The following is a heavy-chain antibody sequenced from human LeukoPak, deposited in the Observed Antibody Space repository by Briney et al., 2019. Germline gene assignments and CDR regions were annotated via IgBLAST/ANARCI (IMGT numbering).Heavy chain of an antibody. D-gene: IGHD3-22*01. J-gene: IGHJ4*02. CDR1: GGTFSSYA. CDR2: IIPIFGTA. V-gene: IGHV1-69*05. CDR3: ARSGGDRSGLSGYY. Sequence: ASVKVSCKASGGTFSSYAISWVRQAPGQGLEWMGGIIPIFGTANYAQKFQGRVTMTRDTSISTAYMELSRLRSDDTAVYYCARSGGDRSGLSGYYWGQGTLVTVSS.